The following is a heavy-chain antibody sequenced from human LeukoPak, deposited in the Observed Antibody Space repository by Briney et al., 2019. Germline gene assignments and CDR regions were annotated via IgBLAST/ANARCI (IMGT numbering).Heavy chain of an antibody. CDR3: ARDDYGGNVGYYYYGMDV. V-gene: IGHV4-30-4*01. CDR1: GGSISSGDYY. D-gene: IGHD4-23*01. J-gene: IGHJ6*02. Sequence: SQTLSLTCTVSGGSISSGDYYWSWIRQPPGKGLEWIGYIYYSGSTHYNPSLKSRVTISVDTSKNQFSLKLSSVTAADTAVYYCARDDYGGNVGYYYYGMDVWGQGTTVTVSS. CDR2: IYYSGST.